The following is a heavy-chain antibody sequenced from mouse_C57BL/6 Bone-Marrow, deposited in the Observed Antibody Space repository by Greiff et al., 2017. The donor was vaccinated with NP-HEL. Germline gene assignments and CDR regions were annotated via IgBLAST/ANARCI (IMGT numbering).Heavy chain of an antibody. Sequence: VQLQQSGPELVKPGASVKIPCKASGYTFTDYNMDWVKQSHGKSLEWIGDINPNNGGTIYNQKFKGKATLTVDKSSSTAYMELRSLTSEDTSFYYCARKGPITTFFDYWGQGTTLTVSS. CDR3: ARKGPITTFFDY. V-gene: IGHV1-18*01. D-gene: IGHD1-1*01. J-gene: IGHJ2*01. CDR1: GYTFTDYN. CDR2: INPNNGGT.